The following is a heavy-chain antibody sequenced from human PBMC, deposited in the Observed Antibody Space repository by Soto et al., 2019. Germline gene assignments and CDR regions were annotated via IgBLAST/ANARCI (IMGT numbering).Heavy chain of an antibody. Sequence: ASVKVSCKASGYTFTSYYMHWGRQAPGQGLEWMGIINPSGGSTSYAQKFQGRVTMTRDTSTSTVYMELSSLRSEDTAVYYCASANYCDKVSASLGQGTLVTVSS. CDR2: INPSGGST. CDR3: ASANYCDKVSAS. J-gene: IGHJ5*02. CDR1: GYTFTSYY. V-gene: IGHV1-46*01. D-gene: IGHD4-17*01.